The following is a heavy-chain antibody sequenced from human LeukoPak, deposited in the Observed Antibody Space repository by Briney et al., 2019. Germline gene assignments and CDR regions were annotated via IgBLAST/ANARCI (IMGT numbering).Heavy chain of an antibody. V-gene: IGHV1-46*01. Sequence: ASVKVSCKASGYTFTGYYIRWVRQAPGQXLEWMGIINPSGGSTSYAQKFQGRVTMTRDTSTSTVYMELSSLRSEDTAVYYCARVGADCSGGSCYYYYYGMDVWGQGTTVTVSS. CDR1: GYTFTGYY. CDR3: ARVGADCSGGSCYYYYYGMDV. CDR2: INPSGGST. D-gene: IGHD2-15*01. J-gene: IGHJ6*02.